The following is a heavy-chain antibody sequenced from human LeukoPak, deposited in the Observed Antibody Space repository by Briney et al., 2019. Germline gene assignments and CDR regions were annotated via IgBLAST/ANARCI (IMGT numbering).Heavy chain of an antibody. CDR3: AGRDKGYYYGMDV. V-gene: IGHV3-66*01. D-gene: IGHD5-24*01. J-gene: IGHJ6*02. Sequence: GGSLRLSCAASGFTVSSNYMSLVRQAPGKGLEWVSLLYSSGSTYYTDSVKGRFTISRDSSKNTLYLQMNSLRAEDTAVYYCAGRDKGYYYGMDVWGQGTTVTVS. CDR2: LYSSGST. CDR1: GFTVSSNY.